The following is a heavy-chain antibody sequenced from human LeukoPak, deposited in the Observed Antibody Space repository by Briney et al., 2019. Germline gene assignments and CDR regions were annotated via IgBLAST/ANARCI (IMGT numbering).Heavy chain of an antibody. CDR2: IYYSGST. Sequence: PSETLSLTRTVSGGSISSSSYYWGWIRQPPGKGMEWNGSIYYSGSTYYNPSHKSRVPISVDTSKNQFSLKLSSVTAADTAVYYCARPLGYCSSTSCYGDAFDIWGQGTMVTVSS. V-gene: IGHV4-39*01. CDR3: ARPLGYCSSTSCYGDAFDI. D-gene: IGHD2-2*01. CDR1: GGSISSSSYY. J-gene: IGHJ3*02.